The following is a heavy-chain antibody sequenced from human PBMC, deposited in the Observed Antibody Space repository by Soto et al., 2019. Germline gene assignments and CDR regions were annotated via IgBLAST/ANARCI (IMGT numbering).Heavy chain of an antibody. CDR1: GFTFSSYA. Sequence: HPGGSLRLSCAASGFTFSSYAMSWVRQAPGKGLEWVSAISGSGGSTYYADSVKGRFTISRDNSKNTLYLQMNSLRAEDTAVYYCAKSPQYSGSPLSSPPLGAFDIWGQGTMVTVSS. CDR3: AKSPQYSGSPLSSPPLGAFDI. CDR2: ISGSGGST. J-gene: IGHJ3*02. V-gene: IGHV3-23*01. D-gene: IGHD1-26*01.